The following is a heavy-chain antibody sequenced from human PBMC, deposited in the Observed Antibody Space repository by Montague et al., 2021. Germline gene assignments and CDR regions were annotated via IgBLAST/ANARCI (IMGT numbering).Heavy chain of an antibody. D-gene: IGHD2-2*01. J-gene: IGHJ4*02. CDR3: AHRSITSWLDY. V-gene: IGHV2-5*02. CDR2: IYWDDDK. Sequence: PALVKPTQTLTLTCTFSGFSLSTNGAGVGWFRQPPGKALDWLALIYWDDDKRYSPSLMNRLTVTKDTSKNQVVLTVTNMNPVDTATYYCAHRSITSWLDYWGQGTLVTVSS. CDR1: GFSLSTNGAG.